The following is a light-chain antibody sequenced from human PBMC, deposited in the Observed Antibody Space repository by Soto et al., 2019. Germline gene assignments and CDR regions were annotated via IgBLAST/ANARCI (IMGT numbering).Light chain of an antibody. J-gene: IGLJ3*02. CDR3: AAWDDSLSGWV. CDR2: RNN. CDR1: SSNIGSNY. Sequence: QSVLTQPPSASGTPGQRVTISCSGSSSNIGSNYVYWYQQLPGTAPKLLIYRNNQRPSGVPDRFSGSKSGTSASLAISGLRSEDDADYYSAAWDDSLSGWVFGGGTKVTVL. V-gene: IGLV1-47*01.